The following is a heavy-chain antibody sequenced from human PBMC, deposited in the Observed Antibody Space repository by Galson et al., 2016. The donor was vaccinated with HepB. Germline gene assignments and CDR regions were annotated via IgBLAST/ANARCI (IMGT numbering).Heavy chain of an antibody. J-gene: IGHJ3*02. CDR3: ARRITIFGVVPISMDGFDI. CDR1: GYSFTNYW. CDR2: IYPGDSET. Sequence: QSGAEVKKPGESLNISCEGSGYSFTNYWIGWVRQMPGKGLEWMGIIYPGDSETRYRPSFQGQVTMSADKSITTAYLQWSSLKASDTAMYYCARRITIFGVVPISMDGFDIWGQGTMVTVSS. D-gene: IGHD3-3*01. V-gene: IGHV5-51*01.